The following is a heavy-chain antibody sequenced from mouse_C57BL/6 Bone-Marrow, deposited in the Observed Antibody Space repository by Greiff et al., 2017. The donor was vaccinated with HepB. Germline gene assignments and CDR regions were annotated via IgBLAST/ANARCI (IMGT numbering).Heavy chain of an antibody. V-gene: IGHV1-52*01. D-gene: IGHD1-1*01. CDR3: ARTHYYGSSYYYYAMDY. J-gene: IGHJ4*01. Sequence: QVHVKQPGAELVRPGSSVKLSCKASGYTFTSYWMHWVKQRPIQGLEWIGNIDPSDSETHYNQKFKDKATLTVDKSSSTAYMQLSSLTSEDSAVYYCARTHYYGSSYYYYAMDYWGQGTSVTVSS. CDR1: GYTFTSYW. CDR2: IDPSDSET.